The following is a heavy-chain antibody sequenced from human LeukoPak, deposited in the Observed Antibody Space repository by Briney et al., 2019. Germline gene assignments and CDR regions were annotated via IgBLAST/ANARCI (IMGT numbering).Heavy chain of an antibody. CDR1: GYTFTSYY. CDR2: INPSGGST. CDR3: ARDRDALSAAMLTGFDY. J-gene: IGHJ4*02. V-gene: IGHV1-46*01. D-gene: IGHD2-2*01. Sequence: ASVKVSCKASGYTFTSYYMHWVRQAPGQGLEWMGIINPSGGSTSYAQKFQGRVTMTRDTSTSTVYMELSSLRSEDTAVYYCARDRDALSAAMLTGFDYWGQGTLVTVSS.